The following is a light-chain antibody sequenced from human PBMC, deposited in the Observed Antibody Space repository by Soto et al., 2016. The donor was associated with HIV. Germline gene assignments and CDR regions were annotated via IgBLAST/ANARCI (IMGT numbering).Light chain of an antibody. CDR3: QQHNNLPH. V-gene: IGKV1-33*01. J-gene: IGKJ5*01. CDR1: QDIRYA. CDR2: DAS. Sequence: DIQMTQSPSSLSASVGDRVTITCQASQDIRYALNWYQQKPGKAPKLLISDASNLEAGVSSRFSGSGGGTDYAFTISSLLPEDVATYYCQQHNNLPHFGQGTRLEIK.